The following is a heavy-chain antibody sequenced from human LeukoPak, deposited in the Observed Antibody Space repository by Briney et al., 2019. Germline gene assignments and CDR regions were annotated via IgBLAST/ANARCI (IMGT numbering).Heavy chain of an antibody. V-gene: IGHV5-51*01. J-gene: IGHJ3*02. CDR1: GYSFTSYW. CDR3: ARPSFGDGSNDAFDI. CDR2: IYPGDSDT. Sequence: GESLKISCKGSGYSFTSYWIGWVRQMPGKGLEWMGIIYPGDSDTRYSPSFQGQVTISADKSISTAYLQWSSLKASDTAIYYCARPSFGDGSNDAFDIWGRGTMVTVSS. D-gene: IGHD5-24*01.